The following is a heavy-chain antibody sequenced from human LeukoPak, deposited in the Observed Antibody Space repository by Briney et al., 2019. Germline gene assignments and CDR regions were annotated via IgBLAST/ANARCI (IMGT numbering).Heavy chain of an antibody. D-gene: IGHD6-19*01. CDR2: IRYDGSNK. Sequence: GGSLRLSCAASGFTFSSYGMHWVRQAPGKGLEWVAFIRYDGSNKYYADSVKGRFTISRDNSKNTLYLQMNSLRAEDTAVYYCAKAAYSSGLWYFDSWGQGILVTVSS. J-gene: IGHJ4*02. V-gene: IGHV3-30*02. CDR3: AKAAYSSGLWYFDS. CDR1: GFTFSSYG.